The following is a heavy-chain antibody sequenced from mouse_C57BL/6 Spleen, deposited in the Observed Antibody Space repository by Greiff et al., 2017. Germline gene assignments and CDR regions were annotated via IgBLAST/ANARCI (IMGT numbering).Heavy chain of an antibody. CDR2: IYPGSGST. CDR3: ARSSYDFSAWFAY. Sequence: QVQLQQPGAELVKPGASVKMSCKASGYTFTSYWITWVKQRPGQGLEWIGDIYPGSGSTNYNEKFKSKATLTVDTSSSTAYMQISSLTSEDSAVYYCARSSYDFSAWFAYWGQGTLVTVSA. V-gene: IGHV1-55*01. J-gene: IGHJ3*01. D-gene: IGHD2-4*01. CDR1: GYTFTSYW.